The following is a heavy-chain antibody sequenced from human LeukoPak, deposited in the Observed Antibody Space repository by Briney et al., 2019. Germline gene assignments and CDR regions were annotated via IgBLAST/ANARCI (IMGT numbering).Heavy chain of an antibody. CDR1: GFTFSSYS. CDR3: VKDGNYYDSSGYNFDY. V-gene: IGHV3-64D*09. D-gene: IGHD3-22*01. CDR2: ISSNGGST. Sequence: PGGSLRLSCSASGFTFSSYSMHWVRQAPGKGLEYVSTISSNGGSTYYADSVKGRFTISRDNSKNTLYLQMSSLRAEDTAVYYCVKDGNYYDSSGYNFDYWGQGTLVTVSS. J-gene: IGHJ4*02.